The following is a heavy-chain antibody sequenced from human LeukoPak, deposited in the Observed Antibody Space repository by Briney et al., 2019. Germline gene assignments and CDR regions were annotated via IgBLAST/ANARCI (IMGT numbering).Heavy chain of an antibody. D-gene: IGHD3-22*01. V-gene: IGHV4-39*01. CDR3: ARHSGYYHYFDY. Sequence: SETLSLTCTVSGGSISSSGYYWGWIRQPPGKGLEWIGSIYYSGSTYYNPSLKSRVTISVDTSKNQFSLKLSSVTAADTAVYYCARHSGYYHYFDYWGQGTLVTVSS. CDR2: IYYSGST. J-gene: IGHJ4*02. CDR1: GGSISSSGYY.